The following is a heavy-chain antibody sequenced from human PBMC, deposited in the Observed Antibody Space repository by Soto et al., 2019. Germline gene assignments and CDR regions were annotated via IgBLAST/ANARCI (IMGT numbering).Heavy chain of an antibody. CDR2: INHSGST. V-gene: IGHV4-34*01. CDR3: ARGWGRIFDY. J-gene: IGHJ4*02. Sequence: QVQLQQWGAGLLKPSETLSLTCAVYGGSFSGYYWSWIRQPPGKGLEWIGDINHSGSTNYNPSLXRXVXISXDTSKNQFSRKLSSVTAADTAVYYCARGWGRIFDYWGQGTLVTVSS. D-gene: IGHD7-27*01. CDR1: GGSFSGYY.